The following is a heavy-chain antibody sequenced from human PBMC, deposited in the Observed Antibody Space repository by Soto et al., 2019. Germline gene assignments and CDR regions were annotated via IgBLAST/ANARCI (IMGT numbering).Heavy chain of an antibody. CDR1: GGSMSSSNYY. D-gene: IGHD1-26*01. V-gene: IGHV4-39*01. Sequence: SETRSLTCTLSGGSMSSSNYYWGWIRQPPGKGLEWIGSIYYSGSTYYNPSLKSRVTISVDTSKNQFSLKLSSVTAADTAVYYCATQEVGGSYVYTFDPWGQGTLVTVSS. CDR3: ATQEVGGSYVYTFDP. CDR2: IYYSGST. J-gene: IGHJ5*02.